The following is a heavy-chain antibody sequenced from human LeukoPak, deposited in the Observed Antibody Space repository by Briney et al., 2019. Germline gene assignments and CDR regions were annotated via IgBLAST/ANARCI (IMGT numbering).Heavy chain of an antibody. CDR2: IGGNGET. CDR1: GLSFSRFA. CDR3: AKASWVSSTDAVR. Sequence: PGGSLRLSCAASGLSFSRFAMSWVRQGPARGLEWVSSIGGNGETFYADSVKGRFTLSSDSSRNTVYFQLNNLRVEDTAIYYCAKASWVSSTDAVRWGQGTLVTVSS. J-gene: IGHJ4*02. D-gene: IGHD3-16*01. V-gene: IGHV3-23*01.